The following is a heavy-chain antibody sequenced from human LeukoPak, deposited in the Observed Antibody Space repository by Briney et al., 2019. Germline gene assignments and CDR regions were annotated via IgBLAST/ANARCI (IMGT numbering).Heavy chain of an antibody. CDR2: ISYDGSNK. J-gene: IGHJ3*01. Sequence: GGSLRLSCAASGFTFSSYGMHWVRQAPGKGLEWVAVISYDGSNKYYADSVKGRFTISRDNSKNTLYLQMNCLRAEDTAVYYCARGWVPSDITLKWGQRTTVTVSS. D-gene: IGHD3-22*01. V-gene: IGHV3-30*03. CDR3: ARGWVPSDITLK. CDR1: GFTFSSYG.